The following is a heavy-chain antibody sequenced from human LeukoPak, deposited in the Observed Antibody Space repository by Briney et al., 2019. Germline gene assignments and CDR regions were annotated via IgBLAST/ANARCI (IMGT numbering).Heavy chain of an antibody. CDR1: GYSISSGNY. CDR2: IYHSGST. J-gene: IGHJ4*02. D-gene: IGHD1-26*01. V-gene: IGHV4-38-2*02. Sequence: KPSETLSLTCTVSGYSISSGNYWDWIRQPPGKGLEWIGSIYHSGSTNYNPSLKSRVTISVDKSKNQFSLKLSSVTAADTAVYYCARGNHPTIVPPPLDYWGQGTLVTVSS. CDR3: ARGNHPTIVPPPLDY.